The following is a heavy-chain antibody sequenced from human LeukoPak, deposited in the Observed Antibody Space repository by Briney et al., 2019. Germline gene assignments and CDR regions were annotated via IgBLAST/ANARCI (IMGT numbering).Heavy chain of an antibody. CDR1: GFTFSGCG. J-gene: IGHJ4*02. V-gene: IGHV3-33*08. Sequence: GRSLRLSCAASGFTFSGCGMHWVRQAPGKGLEWLAVMSFDGSDKYYADSVKGRFTISRDNSKGTLYLQMNSLRAEDTALYYCARDFYDSSGYYFDYWGQGTLVTVSS. D-gene: IGHD3-22*01. CDR3: ARDFYDSSGYYFDY. CDR2: MSFDGSDK.